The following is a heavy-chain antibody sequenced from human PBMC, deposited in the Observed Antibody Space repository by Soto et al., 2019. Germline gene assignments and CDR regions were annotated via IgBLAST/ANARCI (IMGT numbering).Heavy chain of an antibody. Sequence: SETLSLTCTVSGGSISSYYWSWIRQPPGKGLEWIGYIYYSGSTNYNPSLKSRVTISVDTSKNQFSLKLSSVTAADTAVYYCEREGVITEGFDSGGQGTLVTVSS. CDR2: IYYSGST. D-gene: IGHD3-16*02. CDR1: GGSISSYY. J-gene: IGHJ4*02. V-gene: IGHV4-59*01. CDR3: EREGVITEGFDS.